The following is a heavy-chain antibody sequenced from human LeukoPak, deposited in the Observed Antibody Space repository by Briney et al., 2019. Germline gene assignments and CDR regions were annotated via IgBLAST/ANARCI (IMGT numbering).Heavy chain of an antibody. D-gene: IGHD2-15*01. Sequence: GGSLRLSCAASGFTFSSYDMDWVRQAPGKGLEWVAFIRYDGSNKYYADSVKGRFTISRDNSKNTLYLQMNSLRAEDTAVYYCAKAYSGYFDYWGQGTLVTVSS. J-gene: IGHJ4*02. CDR2: IRYDGSNK. V-gene: IGHV3-30*02. CDR1: GFTFSSYD. CDR3: AKAYSGYFDY.